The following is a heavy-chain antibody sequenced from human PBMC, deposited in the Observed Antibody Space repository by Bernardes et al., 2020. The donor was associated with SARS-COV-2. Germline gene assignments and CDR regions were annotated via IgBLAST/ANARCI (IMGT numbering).Heavy chain of an antibody. CDR2: ISTYHGKT. CDR3: ARGRFGGDY. V-gene: IGHV1-18*04. Sequence: ASVEVCCETSGYTFTSYSLSWVRQAPGQGLEWMGWISTYHGKTSYAQSLQGRVTVSTDTSTGTVYMELRSLRSDDTAVYYCARGRFGGDYWGQGTLVIVSS. D-gene: IGHD2-15*01. CDR1: GYTFTSYS. J-gene: IGHJ4*02.